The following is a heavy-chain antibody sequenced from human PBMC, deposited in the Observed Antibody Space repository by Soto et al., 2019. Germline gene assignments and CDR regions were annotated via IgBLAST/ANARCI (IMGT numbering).Heavy chain of an antibody. CDR2: ISYDGKRK. J-gene: IGHJ4*02. V-gene: IGHV3-30*03. D-gene: IGHD2-15*01. CDR3: APNGYGGRWSLDY. Sequence: QVQLVESGGGVVQPGRSLRPSRAASGFTFSSYGMHWARQAPGEGLEWVAVISYDGKRKYYAASVKGRFTISSDFSKNKEDLHMNSLRVEDTAVYFCAPNGYGGRWSLDYWGQGILVTVSS. CDR1: GFTFSSYG.